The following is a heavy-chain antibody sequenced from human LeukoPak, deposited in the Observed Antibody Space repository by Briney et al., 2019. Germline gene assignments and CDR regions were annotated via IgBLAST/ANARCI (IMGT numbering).Heavy chain of an antibody. CDR3: ARVEGGASPFDY. Sequence: PSETLSLTCTVSGGSISSSSYYWGWIRQPPGKGLEWIGSIYYSGSTYYNPSLKSRVTISVDTSKNQFSLKLSSVTAADTAVYYCARVEGGASPFDYWGQGTLVTVSS. CDR1: GGSISSSSYY. D-gene: IGHD1-26*01. CDR2: IYYSGST. J-gene: IGHJ4*02. V-gene: IGHV4-39*07.